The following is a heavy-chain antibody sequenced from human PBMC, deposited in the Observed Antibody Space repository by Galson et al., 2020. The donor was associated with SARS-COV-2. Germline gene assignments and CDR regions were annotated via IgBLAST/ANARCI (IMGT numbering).Heavy chain of an antibody. CDR3: ARQGVNMIVLVTVPGWFFDL. V-gene: IGHV4-38-2*01. Sequence: SQTLSLTCAVSGYSISTTNYWGWVRQPPGKGLDWMGSIYPSGSTYYNPSLKSRVTIALDTSRNQFSLTLHSVTAADTALYYCARQGVNMIVLVTVPGWFFDLWGRGTLVSVSS. CDR1: GYSISTTNY. CDR2: IYPSGST. J-gene: IGHJ2*01. D-gene: IGHD3-22*01.